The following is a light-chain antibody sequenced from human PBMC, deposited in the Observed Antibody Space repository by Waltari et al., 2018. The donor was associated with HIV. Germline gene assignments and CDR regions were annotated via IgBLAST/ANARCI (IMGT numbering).Light chain of an antibody. CDR2: DAS. J-gene: IGKJ2*01. CDR1: QSVSIY. Sequence: EIVLTQSPATLSLSPGERATLSCRASQSVSIYLAWYQQKPGQPPRLLIYDASNRATAIPARFSGSGSGTDFILTISSLEPEDFAVYYCQQRSRWPPAYTFGQGTKLEIK. CDR3: QQRSRWPPAYT. V-gene: IGKV3-11*01.